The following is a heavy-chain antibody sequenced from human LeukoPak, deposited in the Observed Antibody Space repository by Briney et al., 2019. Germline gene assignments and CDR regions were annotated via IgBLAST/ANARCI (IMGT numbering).Heavy chain of an antibody. CDR2: INHSGST. J-gene: IGHJ4*02. Sequence: SETLSLTCAVYGGSFSGYYWSWIRQPPGKGLEWIGEINHSGSTNYNPSLKSRVTISVDTSKNQFSLKLSSVTAADTAVYYCARINYDILTGYEGYFDHWGQGTLVTVSS. CDR1: GGSFSGYY. V-gene: IGHV4-34*01. CDR3: ARINYDILTGYEGYFDH. D-gene: IGHD3-9*01.